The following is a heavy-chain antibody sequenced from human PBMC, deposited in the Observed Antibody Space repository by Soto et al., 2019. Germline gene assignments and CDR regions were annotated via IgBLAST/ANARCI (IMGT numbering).Heavy chain of an antibody. V-gene: IGHV5-51*01. D-gene: IGHD3-10*01. CDR2: IYPGDSDT. CDR1: GYSLTSYW. Sequence: PGESLKISCKGSGYSLTSYWIGWVRQMPGKGLEWMGIIYPGDSDTRYSPSFQGQVTISADKSISTAYLQWSSLKASDTAMYYCARQKRYYGSGSSPFYYYYGMDVWGQGTTVTVSS. J-gene: IGHJ6*02. CDR3: ARQKRYYGSGSSPFYYYYGMDV.